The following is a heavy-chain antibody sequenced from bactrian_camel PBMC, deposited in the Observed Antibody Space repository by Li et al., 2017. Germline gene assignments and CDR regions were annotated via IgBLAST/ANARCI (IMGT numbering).Heavy chain of an antibody. Sequence: HVQLVESGGGLVQPGGSLRLSCAASGFTFSNYGMYWVRQASGKGHERVSFISDRGITVVYADSVKGRFTISRDNAKNMVYLQMNSLKPEDTAMYYCAARSVGRCPLFEHWLGKRAYTPGGYFANWGQGTQVTVS. J-gene: IGHJ6*01. D-gene: IGHD1*01. CDR3: AARSVGRCPLFEHWLGKRAYTPGGYFAN. V-gene: IGHV3S1*01. CDR1: GFTFSNYG. CDR2: ISDRGITV.